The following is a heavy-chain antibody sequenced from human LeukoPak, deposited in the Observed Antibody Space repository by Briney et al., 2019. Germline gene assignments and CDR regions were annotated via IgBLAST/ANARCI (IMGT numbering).Heavy chain of an antibody. Sequence: GGSLRLSCAASGFTFSDYYMSWIRQAPGKGLEWISYISGGGRTIYYADSVKGRFTMSRDNAKNSLYLQMNSLRAEDTALYHCARASSGSHLETSDYWGQGTLVTVSS. CDR2: ISGGGRTI. V-gene: IGHV3-11*01. CDR3: ARASSGSHLETSDY. CDR1: GFTFSDYY. J-gene: IGHJ4*02. D-gene: IGHD1-26*01.